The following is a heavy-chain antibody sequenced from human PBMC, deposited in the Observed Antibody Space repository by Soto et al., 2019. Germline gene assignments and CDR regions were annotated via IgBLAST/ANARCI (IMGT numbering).Heavy chain of an antibody. Sequence: EVQLVESGGGLVQPGGSLRLSCAASGFTFSSYWMHWVRQAPGKGLVWVSRINSDGSSTSYADSVKGRFTISRDNAKNTLYLQMNSLRAADTAVYYCERAQGSSWIFRFDPWGQGTLVTVSS. V-gene: IGHV3-74*01. J-gene: IGHJ5*02. CDR1: GFTFSSYW. D-gene: IGHD6-13*01. CDR3: ERAQGSSWIFRFDP. CDR2: INSDGSST.